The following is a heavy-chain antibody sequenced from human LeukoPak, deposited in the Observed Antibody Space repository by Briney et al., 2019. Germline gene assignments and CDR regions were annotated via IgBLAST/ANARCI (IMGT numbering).Heavy chain of an antibody. CDR2: IYNSGST. CDR1: GGSISSNY. J-gene: IGHJ2*01. D-gene: IGHD4-17*01. V-gene: IGHV4-59*12. Sequence: PSQTLSLTCTVSGGSISSNYRSWVRHPPGEGLEWIGYIYNSGSTNYHPSLKSRVTISGDTSKNQFSLNLSTWTAGAPAVYYFERESQSGDYYWYFDLWGGGTLVTVSS. CDR3: ERESQSGDYYWYFDL.